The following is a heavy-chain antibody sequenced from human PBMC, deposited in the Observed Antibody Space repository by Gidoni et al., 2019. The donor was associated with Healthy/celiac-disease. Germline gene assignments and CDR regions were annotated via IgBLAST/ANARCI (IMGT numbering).Heavy chain of an antibody. Sequence: QVQLQESGPGLVKPAETRSRTCAVSGYSLSSGYYCGWIRQPPGKGLEWIGSIYHSGSTYYNPSLQRRVPLSVATSQDPFSLNPSSVTPADPAVYFFSRLFGGLPPSPFDYWGQGTLVTVSS. D-gene: IGHD3-16*01. V-gene: IGHV4-38-2*01. CDR2: IYHSGST. J-gene: IGHJ4*02. CDR1: GYSLSSGYY. CDR3: SRLFGGLPPSPFDY.